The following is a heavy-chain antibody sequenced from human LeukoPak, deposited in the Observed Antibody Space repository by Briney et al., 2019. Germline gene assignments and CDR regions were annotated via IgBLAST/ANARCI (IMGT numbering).Heavy chain of an antibody. CDR3: AKDAQPRSRWFDP. D-gene: IGHD3-16*01. CDR2: IKQDGSEK. V-gene: IGHV3-7*03. Sequence: GGSLRLSCAASGFIFRDYWMIWVRQAPGKGLEWVANIKQDGSEKYYVDSVKGRFTISRDNAKNSLYLQMNTLRAEDTAMYYCAKDAQPRSRWFDPWGQGTLVTVSS. CDR1: GFIFRDYW. J-gene: IGHJ5*02.